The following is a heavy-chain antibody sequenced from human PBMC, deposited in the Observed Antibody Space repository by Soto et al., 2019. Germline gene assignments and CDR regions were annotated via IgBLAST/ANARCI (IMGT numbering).Heavy chain of an antibody. D-gene: IGHD4-17*01. V-gene: IGHV1-2*04. CDR2: INPNSGGT. J-gene: IGHJ4*02. Sequence: ASVKVSCKASGYTFTGYYMHWVRQAPGQGLEWMGWINPNSGGTNYAQKFQGWVTMTRDTSISTAYMELSSLRPEDTAVYYCSADVAGYIYGFPRHWGPGTLVPVSS. CDR1: GYTFTGYY. CDR3: SADVAGYIYGFPRH.